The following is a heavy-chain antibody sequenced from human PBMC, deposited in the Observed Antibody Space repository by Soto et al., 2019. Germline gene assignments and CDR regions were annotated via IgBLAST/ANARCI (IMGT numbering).Heavy chain of an antibody. CDR2: ISYDGSNK. J-gene: IGHJ1*01. D-gene: IGHD4-4*01. Sequence: PGGSLRLSCAASGFTFSSYGMHWVRQAPGKGLEWVAVISYDGSNKYYADSVKGRFTISRDNAKNSLYLQMNSLRAEDTAGYYCARDEGNPTSAEYFQHWGQGTLVTVSS. CDR3: ARDEGNPTSAEYFQH. V-gene: IGHV3-30*03. CDR1: GFTFSSYG.